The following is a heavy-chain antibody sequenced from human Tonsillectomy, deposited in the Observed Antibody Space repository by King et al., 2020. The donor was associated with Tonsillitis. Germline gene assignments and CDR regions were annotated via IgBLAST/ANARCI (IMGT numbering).Heavy chain of an antibody. D-gene: IGHD4-17*01. J-gene: IGHJ5*02. CDR2: IDPRDSYT. V-gene: IGHV5-10-1*03. CDR1: GYSFITDW. Sequence: VQLVQSGAEVKKPGESLRISCRVSGYSFITDWITWVRQMPGKGLEWMGRIDPRDSYTYYSPSFEGHVTISVDKSISTAYLQWSSLKASDTAMYYCARHDGELTTVYTLPSWGQGTLVTVSS. CDR3: ARHDGELTTVYTLPS.